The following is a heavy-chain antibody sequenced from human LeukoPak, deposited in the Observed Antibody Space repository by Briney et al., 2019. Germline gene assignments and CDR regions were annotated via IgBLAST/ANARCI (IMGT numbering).Heavy chain of an antibody. V-gene: IGHV1-2*02. CDR3: ARDWGTSAQTTSFDY. J-gene: IGHJ4*02. D-gene: IGHD3-16*01. CDR1: GYTFTGYY. Sequence: ASVKVSCKASGYTFTGYYIHWVRQGPGQGLEWMGWINPNSGGTNYAQKFQGRVTMTRDTSISTAYMELTSLRSDDTAAYYCARDWGTSAQTTSFDYWGQGTLVTVSS. CDR2: INPNSGGT.